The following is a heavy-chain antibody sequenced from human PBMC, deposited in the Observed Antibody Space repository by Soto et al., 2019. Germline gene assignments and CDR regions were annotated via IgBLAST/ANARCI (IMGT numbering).Heavy chain of an antibody. D-gene: IGHD3-22*01. CDR1: GFTSSSYG. Sequence: PGGSLRLSCAASGFTSSSYGMHWVRQAPGKGLEWVAVISYDGSNKYYADSVKGRFTISRDNSKNTLYLQMNSLRAEDTAVYYCAKEWVYDSSGWSFDYWGQGTLVTVSS. CDR3: AKEWVYDSSGWSFDY. CDR2: ISYDGSNK. J-gene: IGHJ4*02. V-gene: IGHV3-30*18.